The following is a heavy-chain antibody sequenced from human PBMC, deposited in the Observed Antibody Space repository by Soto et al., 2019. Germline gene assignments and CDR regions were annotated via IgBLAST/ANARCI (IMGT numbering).Heavy chain of an antibody. CDR2: IYYSGST. CDR1: GGSISSYY. CDR3: ARDLEGTASAFDI. J-gene: IGHJ3*02. Sequence: SETLSLTCTVSGGSISSYYWSWIRQPPGKGLEWIGHIYYSGSTNYNPSLKSRVTISVDTSKNQFSLKLSSVTAADTAVYYCARDLEGTASAFDIWGQGTMVTVSS. V-gene: IGHV4-59*13. D-gene: IGHD1-1*01.